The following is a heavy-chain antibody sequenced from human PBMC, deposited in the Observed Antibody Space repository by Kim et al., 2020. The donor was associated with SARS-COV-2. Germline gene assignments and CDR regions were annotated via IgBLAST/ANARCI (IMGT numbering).Heavy chain of an antibody. CDR1: GFTLSPFS. CDR2: ISDRGDYI. CDR3: ARAYCGTNCYNGMDV. V-gene: IGHV3-21*01. J-gene: IGHJ6*02. D-gene: IGHD2-21*01. Sequence: GGSLRLSCVISGFTLSPFSMNWVRQAPGKGLEWVSSISDRGDYIDYADSVKGRFTISRDNAKNSLFLQMNSLRSEDTAVYYCARAYCGTNCYNGMDVWGQGTTVTVSS.